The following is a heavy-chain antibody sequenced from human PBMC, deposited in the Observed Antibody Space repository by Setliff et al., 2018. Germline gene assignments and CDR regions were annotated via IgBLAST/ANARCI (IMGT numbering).Heavy chain of an antibody. CDR3: TRGAVAGRGWFDP. D-gene: IGHD6-19*01. CDR1: GGSISSGGYY. V-gene: IGHV4-31*09. Sequence: KTSETLSLTCTVSGGSISSGGYYWSWIRQHPGKGLEWIGYIYYSGSAHYNPSLRSRVTISVDKSKNHFSLKLTSVTAADTAVYYCTRGAVAGRGWFDPWGQGTQVTVSS. CDR2: IYYSGSA. J-gene: IGHJ5*02.